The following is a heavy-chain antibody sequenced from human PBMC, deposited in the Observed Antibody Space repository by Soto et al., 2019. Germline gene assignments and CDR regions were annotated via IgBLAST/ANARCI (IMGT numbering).Heavy chain of an antibody. J-gene: IGHJ6*02. CDR2: VSYDGTSK. CDR3: AKGFDDYLATHGMDV. Sequence: QVHLVESGGAVVQPGGSLRLSCAASGFTFISYGMHWVRQAPGKGLEWVAVVSYDGTSKYYGDSVKGRFTISRDNSKNPMYLQMNGLRAEDTSVYYCAKGFDDYLATHGMDVWGQGTTVTVSS. D-gene: IGHD4-17*01. V-gene: IGHV3-30*18. CDR1: GFTFISYG.